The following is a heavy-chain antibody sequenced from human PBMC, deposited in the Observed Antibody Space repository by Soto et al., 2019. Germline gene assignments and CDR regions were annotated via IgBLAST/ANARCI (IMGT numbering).Heavy chain of an antibody. D-gene: IGHD3-10*01. V-gene: IGHV3-23*01. CDR1: GFTFSSYA. CDR3: AKDPRYYYGSAPGGAFDI. Sequence: GGSLRLSCAASGFTFSSYAMSWVRQAPGKGLEWVSAISGSGGSTYYADSVKGRFIISRDNSKNTLYLQMNSLRAEDTAVYYCAKDPRYYYGSAPGGAFDIWGQGTMVTVSS. J-gene: IGHJ3*02. CDR2: ISGSGGST.